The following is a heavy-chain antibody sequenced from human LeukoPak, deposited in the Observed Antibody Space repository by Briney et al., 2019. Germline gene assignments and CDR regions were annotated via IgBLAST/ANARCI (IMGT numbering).Heavy chain of an antibody. V-gene: IGHV4-39*01. Sequence: SETLSLTCTVSGGSINSSYYYWGWIRQPPGKGLEWIGNIYYSGSTYYNPSLKSRVTFSVDTSKNQFSLKLSSVTAADTAAYYCARRGGIIRGVASYYYMDVWGKGTTATISS. CDR1: GGSINSSYYY. CDR3: ARRGGIIRGVASYYYMDV. J-gene: IGHJ6*03. CDR2: IYYSGST. D-gene: IGHD3-10*01.